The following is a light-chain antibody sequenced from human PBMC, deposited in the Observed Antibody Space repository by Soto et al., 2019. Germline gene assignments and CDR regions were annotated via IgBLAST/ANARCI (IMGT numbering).Light chain of an antibody. CDR3: QQSYSTLWT. V-gene: IGKV1-39*01. CDR2: AAS. CDR1: QSISSY. Sequence: DIQMTQSPSSLSASVGDRVTITCRASQSISSYLNWYQQKPGKAPKLLIYAASSLKSGVPSRFSGSGSGTDFTLTISSLQPEDFATYYCQQSYSTLWTVGQGTKV. J-gene: IGKJ1*01.